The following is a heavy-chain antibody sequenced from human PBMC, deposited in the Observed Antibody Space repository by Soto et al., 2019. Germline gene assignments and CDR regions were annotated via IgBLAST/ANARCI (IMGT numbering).Heavy chain of an antibody. Sequence: SETLSPTCTVSGDSISSSTYHLGWIRQPPGKGLEWIGSMFYSGNTYYNPSLKSRVTLSIDTSKNQFSLKLNSVTAADTAVYYCVSPEGYYDSSGYTLDYWGQGTLVTVSS. CDR1: GDSISSSTYH. J-gene: IGHJ4*02. D-gene: IGHD3-22*01. CDR3: VSPEGYYDSSGYTLDY. CDR2: MFYSGNT. V-gene: IGHV4-39*01.